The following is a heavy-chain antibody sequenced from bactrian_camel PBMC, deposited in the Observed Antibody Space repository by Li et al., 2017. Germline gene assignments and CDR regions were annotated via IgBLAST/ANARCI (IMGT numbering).Heavy chain of an antibody. J-gene: IGHJ4*01. V-gene: IGHV3S53*01. D-gene: IGHD3*01. CDR1: GYTYGTIC. CDR3: AADVSPGLGCLTAPLVPRSTGPDKYFNY. Sequence: VQLVESGGGSMEAGRSLTLSCEVSGYTYGTICMAWFRQAPGKEREGVADFDRYGRITYGDVVKGRFTISKDDAKNTLYLEMNDLTVEDTAMYFCAADVSPGLGCLTAPLVPRSTGPDKYFNYWGQGTQVTVS. CDR2: FDRYGRI.